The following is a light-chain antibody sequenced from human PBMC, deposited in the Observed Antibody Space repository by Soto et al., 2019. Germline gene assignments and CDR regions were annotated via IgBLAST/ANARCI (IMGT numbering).Light chain of an antibody. J-gene: IGKJ4*01. CDR1: QSINRH. CDR2: DAS. V-gene: IGKV3-11*01. Sequence: EIVLTQSPATLSLFPGERATLSCRASQSINRHLAWYRQKPGQTPRLLIYDASNRATGIPARFSGSGSGTDFTLTISSLEPEDFGVYYCQQRSNWPPVTFGGGTKVEIK. CDR3: QQRSNWPPVT.